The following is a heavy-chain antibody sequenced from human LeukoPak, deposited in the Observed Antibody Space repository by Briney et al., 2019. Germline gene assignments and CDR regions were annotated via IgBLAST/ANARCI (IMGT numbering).Heavy chain of an antibody. D-gene: IGHD3-22*01. CDR3: ARQSEDYYDSSGYYGLGK. J-gene: IGHJ4*02. CDR1: GYSFASYW. CDR2: IYPGDSDT. V-gene: IGHV5-51*01. Sequence: GESLKISCKGSGYSFASYWIGGVRQMPGKGLEWMGIIYPGDSDTRYSPSFQGQVTISADKSISTAYLQWSSLKASDTAMYYCARQSEDYYDSSGYYGLGKWGQETLVTVSS.